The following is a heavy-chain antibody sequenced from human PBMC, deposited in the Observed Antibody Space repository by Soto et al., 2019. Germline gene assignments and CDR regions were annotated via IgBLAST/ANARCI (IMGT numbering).Heavy chain of an antibody. CDR1: GFTFSNYW. Sequence: VGSLRLSCAASGFTFSNYWMHWVRQAPGKGLVWVSRINSDGSSTSYADSVKGRFTISRDNAKNTLSLQMNSLRADYTAVYYCARGGVGRYCSSSSCYTWVFDYWGQGTLVTVSS. CDR3: ARGGVGRYCSSSSCYTWVFDY. J-gene: IGHJ4*02. V-gene: IGHV3-74*01. D-gene: IGHD2-2*02. CDR2: INSDGSST.